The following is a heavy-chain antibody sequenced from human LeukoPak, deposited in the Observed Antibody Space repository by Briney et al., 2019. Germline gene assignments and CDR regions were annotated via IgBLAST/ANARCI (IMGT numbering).Heavy chain of an antibody. D-gene: IGHD5-18*01. J-gene: IGHJ4*02. CDR2: IYHSGST. CDR3: ARGGLWIYYLDY. V-gene: IGHV4-38-2*02. CDR1: GYSISSGYY. Sequence: SETLSLTCTVSGYSISSGYYWGWIRQPPGKGLEWIGSIYHSGSTYYNPSLKSRVTISVDTSKNQFSLKLSSVTAADTAVYYCARGGLWIYYLDYWGQGTLVTVSS.